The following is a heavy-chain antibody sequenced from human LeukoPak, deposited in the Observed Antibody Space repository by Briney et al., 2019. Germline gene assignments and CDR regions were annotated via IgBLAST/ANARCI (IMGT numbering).Heavy chain of an antibody. CDR3: ARDRLAVAGISP. D-gene: IGHD6-19*01. V-gene: IGHV4-59*01. Sequence: SETLSLTCTVSGGSISSYYWSWIRQPPGKGLEWIGYIYYSGSTNYNPSLKSRVTISVDTSKNQFSLKLSSVTAADTAVYYCARDRLAVAGISPWGQGTLVTVSS. J-gene: IGHJ5*02. CDR2: IYYSGST. CDR1: GGSISSYY.